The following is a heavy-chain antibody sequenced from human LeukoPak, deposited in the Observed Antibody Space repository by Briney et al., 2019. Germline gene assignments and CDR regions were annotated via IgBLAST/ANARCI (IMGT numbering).Heavy chain of an antibody. CDR2: IYSGGST. J-gene: IGHJ3*02. D-gene: IGHD3-22*01. CDR1: EFTVSSNY. V-gene: IGHV3-66*02. CDR3: ARGYYYDSSGLDAFDI. Sequence: PGGSLRLSCAASEFTVSSNYMSWVRQAPGKGLEWVSVIYSGGSTYYADSVKGRFTISRDNSKNTLYLQMNSLRAEDTAVYYCARGYYYDSSGLDAFDIWGQGTMVTVSS.